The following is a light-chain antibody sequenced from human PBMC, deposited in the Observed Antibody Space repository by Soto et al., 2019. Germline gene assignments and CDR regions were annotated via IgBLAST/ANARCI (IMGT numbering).Light chain of an antibody. CDR2: VNSNGSH. Sequence: QPVLTQSPSASASLGASVKLTCTLSSGHSTYAITWHQQQPEKGPRYLMKVNSNGSHSKGDGIPDRFSGSSSGAERYLIISSLQSEDEADYYCQTWGTGIHVVFGGGTKVTVL. V-gene: IGLV4-69*02. J-gene: IGLJ2*01. CDR3: QTWGTGIHVV. CDR1: SGHSTYA.